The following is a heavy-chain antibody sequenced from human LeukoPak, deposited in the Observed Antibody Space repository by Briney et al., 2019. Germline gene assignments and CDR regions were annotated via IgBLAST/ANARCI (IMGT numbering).Heavy chain of an antibody. V-gene: IGHV4-59*01. CDR1: GGSISNYY. CDR2: IYYSGST. Sequence: PSETLSLTCTVSGGSISNYYWSWIRQPPGKGLEWIGYIYYSGSTNYNPSLKSRVTISVDTPKNQFSLKLSSVTAADTAVYYCARGYSSSWSPNFDFWGQGTLVTVSS. J-gene: IGHJ4*02. D-gene: IGHD6-13*01. CDR3: ARGYSSSWSPNFDF.